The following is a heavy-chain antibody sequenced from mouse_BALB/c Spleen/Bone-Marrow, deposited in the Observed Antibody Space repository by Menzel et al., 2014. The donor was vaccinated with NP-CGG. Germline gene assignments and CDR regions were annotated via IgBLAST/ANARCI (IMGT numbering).Heavy chain of an antibody. D-gene: IGHD4-1*01. V-gene: IGHV5-6*02. J-gene: IGHJ1*01. CDR3: ARRANWDVRRYFDV. Sequence: EVKLMESGGDLVKPGGSLKLSCAASGFTFSTYGMSWVRQTPDKRLEWVATISSGGSYTYYPDSVKGRFTISRDNAKNTLFLQMSSLRSEDTAMYYCARRANWDVRRYFDVWGAGTTVTVSS. CDR2: ISSGGSYT. CDR1: GFTFSTYG.